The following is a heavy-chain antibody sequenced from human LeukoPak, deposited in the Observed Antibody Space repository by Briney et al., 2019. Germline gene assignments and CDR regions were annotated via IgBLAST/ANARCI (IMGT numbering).Heavy chain of an antibody. J-gene: IGHJ4*02. Sequence: RGSLRLSCTASGFTFSSYAMHWVRQAPGKGLEWVSVISSDGTNKYYADSVKGRFTISRDNSKNTLYLQMNSLRAEDTALYYCARDRDRAADYYFDYWGQGTLVTVSS. CDR3: ARDRDRAADYYFDY. V-gene: IGHV3-30-3*01. CDR2: ISSDGTNK. D-gene: IGHD6-25*01. CDR1: GFTFSSYA.